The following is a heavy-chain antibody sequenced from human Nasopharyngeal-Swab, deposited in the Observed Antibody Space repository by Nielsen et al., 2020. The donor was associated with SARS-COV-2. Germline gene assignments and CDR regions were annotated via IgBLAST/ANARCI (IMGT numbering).Heavy chain of an antibody. CDR3: ARIDGWGAMDV. CDR1: GGSFSGYS. Sequence: GSLRLSCAVYGGSFSGYSWSWIRQPPGKGLEWIGEINHSGSTNYNPSLKSRVTISVDTSKNQFSLKLSSVSVADTAVYYCARIDGWGAMDVWGQGTTVTVSS. V-gene: IGHV4-34*01. J-gene: IGHJ6*02. D-gene: IGHD3-10*01. CDR2: INHSGST.